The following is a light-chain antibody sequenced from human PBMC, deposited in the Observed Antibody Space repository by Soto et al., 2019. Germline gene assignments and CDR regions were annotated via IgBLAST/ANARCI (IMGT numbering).Light chain of an antibody. CDR2: VAS. CDR3: QQYGGSPT. J-gene: IGKJ1*01. Sequence: EIVLTQSPGTLSLSPGERATLSFMASQSVSAGYLAWYQQRPGQAPRLLIYVASNRAPGIPDRFSGSGSGTDFTLTISRLEPEDSAVYYCQQYGGSPTFGQGTKVDIK. V-gene: IGKV3-20*01. CDR1: QSVSAGY.